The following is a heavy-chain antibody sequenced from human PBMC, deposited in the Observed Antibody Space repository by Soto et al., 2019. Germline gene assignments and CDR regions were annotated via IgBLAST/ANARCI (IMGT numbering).Heavy chain of an antibody. D-gene: IGHD3-3*01. CDR2: IYYSGST. V-gene: IGHV4-31*03. J-gene: IGHJ4*02. CDR3: AFMDFWSDKKVDDY. Sequence: QVQLQESGPGLVKPSQTLSLTCTVSGGSISSGGYYWSWIRQHPGKGLEWIEYIYYSGSTYYNPSLKSRVTISVDTSKNQFSLKLSSVTAADTAVYYCAFMDFWSDKKVDDYWGQGTLVTVSS. CDR1: GGSISSGGYY.